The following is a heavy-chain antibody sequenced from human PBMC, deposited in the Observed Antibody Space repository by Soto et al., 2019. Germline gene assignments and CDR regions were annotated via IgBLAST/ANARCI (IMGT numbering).Heavy chain of an antibody. Sequence: PGGSLRLSCAASGFTFSSYGMHWVRQAPGKGLEWVAVISYDGSNKYYADSVKGRFTISRDNSKNTLYLQMNSLRAEDTAVYYCARDWLERPSYYYYGMDGWGQGTTVTVAS. CDR3: ARDWLERPSYYYYGMDG. J-gene: IGHJ6*02. D-gene: IGHD1-1*01. V-gene: IGHV3-30*03. CDR2: ISYDGSNK. CDR1: GFTFSSYG.